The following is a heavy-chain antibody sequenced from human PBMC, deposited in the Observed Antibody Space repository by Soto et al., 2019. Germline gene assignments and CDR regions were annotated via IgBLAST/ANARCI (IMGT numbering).Heavy chain of an antibody. CDR1: GGTFSSYA. D-gene: IGHD3-3*01. J-gene: IGHJ6*02. CDR3: ARESPDPDYDFWSGYYTGASAKIYYYGMDV. V-gene: IGHV1-69*06. CDR2: IIPIFGTA. Sequence: SVKVSCKASGGTFSSYAISWVRQAPGQGLEWMGGIIPIFGTANYAQKFQGRVTITADKSTSTAYRELSSLRSGDTAVYYCARESPDPDYDFWSGYYTGASAKIYYYGMDVWGQGTTVTVSS.